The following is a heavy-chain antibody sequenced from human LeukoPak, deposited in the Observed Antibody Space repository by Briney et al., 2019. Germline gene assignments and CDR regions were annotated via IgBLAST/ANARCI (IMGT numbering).Heavy chain of an antibody. V-gene: IGHV4-59*01. D-gene: IGHD4-17*01. CDR3: ARYYGNPYYYYYYMDV. CDR1: GGSISRYY. J-gene: IGHJ6*03. CDR2: IYYSGST. Sequence: SETLSLTCTVSGGSISRYYWSWIRQPPGKGLEWIGHIYYSGSTNYNPSLKSRVTISVDTSKNQFSLKVSSVTAADTAVYYCARYYGNPYYYYYYMDVWGKGTAVTVSS.